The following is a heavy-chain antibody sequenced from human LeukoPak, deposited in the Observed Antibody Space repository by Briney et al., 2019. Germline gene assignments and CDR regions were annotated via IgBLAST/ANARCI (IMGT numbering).Heavy chain of an antibody. Sequence: ASVKVSCKASGYTFTSYDINWVRQATGQGLEWMGWMNPNSGNTGYAQKFQGRVTITRDTSASTAYMELSSLRSEDTAVYYCARQAYSNSFDAFDIWGQGTMVTVSS. CDR2: MNPNSGNT. J-gene: IGHJ3*02. D-gene: IGHD6-6*01. V-gene: IGHV1-8*03. CDR3: ARQAYSNSFDAFDI. CDR1: GYTFTSYD.